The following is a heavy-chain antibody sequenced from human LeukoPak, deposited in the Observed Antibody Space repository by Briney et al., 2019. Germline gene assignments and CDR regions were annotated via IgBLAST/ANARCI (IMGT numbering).Heavy chain of an antibody. V-gene: IGHV3-23*01. CDR2: ISGSGGST. Sequence: GGSLRLSCAASGFTFSSYAMSWVRQAPGKGLEWVSAISGSGGSTYYADSVKGRFTISRGNSKNTLYLQMNSLRAEDTAVYYCAKDPYDSSGYFYGYFDYWGQGTLVTVSS. CDR1: GFTFSSYA. J-gene: IGHJ4*02. D-gene: IGHD3-22*01. CDR3: AKDPYDSSGYFYGYFDY.